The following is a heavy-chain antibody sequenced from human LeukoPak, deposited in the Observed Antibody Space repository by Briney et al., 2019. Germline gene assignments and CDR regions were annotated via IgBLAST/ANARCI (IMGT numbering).Heavy chain of an antibody. CDR3: ARYGYGYFDY. D-gene: IGHD5-18*01. CDR1: GGYISSGSYY. Sequence: PSETLSLTCTVSGGYISSGSYYWSWIRQPAGKGLEWIGRIYTSGSTNYNPSLKSRVTISLDTSKNQFSLKLTSVTAADTAVYYCARYGYGYFDYWGQGTLVTVSS. J-gene: IGHJ4*02. CDR2: IYTSGST. V-gene: IGHV4-61*02.